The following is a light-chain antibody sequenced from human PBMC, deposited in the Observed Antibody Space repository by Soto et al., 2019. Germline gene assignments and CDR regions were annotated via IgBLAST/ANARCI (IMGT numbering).Light chain of an antibody. CDR1: QSVSRY. CDR2: GAA. V-gene: IGKV3-11*01. J-gene: IGKJ5*01. Sequence: EIVLTQSPATLSVSPGDRATLSCRASQSVSRYLAWYQQKAGQAPRLVMYGAATRATGIPDRFSGSGSGTEFTLTISSLEPEDFAVNYCRQRGNWPLTLGQGTRLEIQ. CDR3: RQRGNWPLT.